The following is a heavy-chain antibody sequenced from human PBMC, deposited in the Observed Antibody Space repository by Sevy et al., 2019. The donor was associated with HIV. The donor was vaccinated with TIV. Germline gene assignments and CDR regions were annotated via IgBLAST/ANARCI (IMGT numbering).Heavy chain of an antibody. CDR2: ISFDGSYR. J-gene: IGHJ6*02. Sequence: GGSLRLSCAASGFTFGTYDMHWVRQAPGKGLEWVAIISFDGSYRYYADSMRGRFSMSRDNSKNTMYLQMSGLLIEDTAVYYCAKNRPPGGSLFSRHGMDVWGRGTTVTVSS. D-gene: IGHD3-16*01. V-gene: IGHV3-30*18. CDR3: AKNRPPGGSLFSRHGMDV. CDR1: GFTFGTYD.